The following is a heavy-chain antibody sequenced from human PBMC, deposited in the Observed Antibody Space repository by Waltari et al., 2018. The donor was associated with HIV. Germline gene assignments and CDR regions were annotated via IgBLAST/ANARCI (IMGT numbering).Heavy chain of an antibody. D-gene: IGHD2-2*01. CDR3: ARAGVVPALFDL. J-gene: IGHJ2*01. CDR1: GYSISSDDN. CDR2: VYHREST. V-gene: IGHV4-38-2*01. Sequence: QVQLQESGPGLLKPSETLSLTCVVPGYSISSDDNWGWVRQPPGQGLEWIGGVYHRESTLHNPSLNSRVTISIDTSKSQFSLKLSSVTAADTAVYYCARAGVVPALFDLWGRGTLVTVSS.